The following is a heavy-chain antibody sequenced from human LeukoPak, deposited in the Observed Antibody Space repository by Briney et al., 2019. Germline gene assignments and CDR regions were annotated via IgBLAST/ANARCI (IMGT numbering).Heavy chain of an antibody. CDR2: INHSGSI. V-gene: IGHV4-34*01. J-gene: IGHJ4*02. Sequence: SETLSLTCAVHGGAFRGYYWSGIRKPPGKGREWCGEINHSGSINYNPSPKSRVTILVDTSKNQFSLKLSSVTAADTAVYYCARALVYYDFWSGYRTYYFDYWGQGTLVTVSS. CDR3: ARALVYYDFWSGYRTYYFDY. CDR1: GGAFRGYY. D-gene: IGHD3-3*01.